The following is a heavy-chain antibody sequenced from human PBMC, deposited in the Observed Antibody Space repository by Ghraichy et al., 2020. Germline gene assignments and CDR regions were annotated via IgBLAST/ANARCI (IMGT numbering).Heavy chain of an antibody. V-gene: IGHV1-24*01. CDR2: FDPEVGET. D-gene: IGHD6-6*01. CDR1: GYTLTELS. J-gene: IGHJ4*02. CDR3: ATDQHRSSPL. Sequence: ASVKVSCKVSGYTLTELSMHWVRQAPGKGLEWMGGFDPEVGETIYAQKFQGRVTMTEDTSTATAYMKLRTLRSEDTAVYYCATDQHRSSPLWGQGTLVTVFS.